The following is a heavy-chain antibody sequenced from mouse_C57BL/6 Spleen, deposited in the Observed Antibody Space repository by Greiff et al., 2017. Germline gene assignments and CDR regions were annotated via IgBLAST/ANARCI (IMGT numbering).Heavy chain of an antibody. D-gene: IGHD1-1*01. CDR2: IYPGDGDT. Sequence: QVQLQQSGPELVKPGASVKISCKASGYAFSSSWMNWVKQRPGKGLEWIGRIYPGDGDTNYNGKFKGKATLTADKSSSTAFIQLSSLTSEDSAVYFCARGGYYGSSPYWYFDVWGTGTTVTVSS. CDR3: ARGGYYGSSPYWYFDV. CDR1: GYAFSSSW. J-gene: IGHJ1*03. V-gene: IGHV1-82*01.